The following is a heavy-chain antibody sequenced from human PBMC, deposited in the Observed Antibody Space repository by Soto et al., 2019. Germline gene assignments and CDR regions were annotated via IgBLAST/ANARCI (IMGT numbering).Heavy chain of an antibody. J-gene: IGHJ4*02. CDR1: GGSISSGGYY. Sequence: QVQLQESGPGLVKPSQTLFLTRTVSGGSISSGGYYWSWIRQHPGKGLEWIGYIYYSGSTYYNPSLKSRVTISVVMARNQFSLNLSSVTAADTVVYYCARTPRYWCQGTLVTVSS. CDR3: ARTPRY. CDR2: IYYSGST. V-gene: IGHV4-31*03.